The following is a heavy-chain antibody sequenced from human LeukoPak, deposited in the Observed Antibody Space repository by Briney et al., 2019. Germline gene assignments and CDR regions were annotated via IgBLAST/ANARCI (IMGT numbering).Heavy chain of an antibody. CDR1: GFTFSSYS. CDR3: ARESVPAAIRGWFDP. V-gene: IGHV3-21*01. CDR2: ISSSSYI. J-gene: IGHJ5*02. D-gene: IGHD2-2*02. Sequence: PGGYLRLSCAASGFTFSSYSMNWVRQAPGKGLEWVSSISSSSYIYYADSVKGRFTISRDNAKNSLYLQMNSLRAEDTAVYYCARESVPAAIRGWFDPWGQGTLVTVSS.